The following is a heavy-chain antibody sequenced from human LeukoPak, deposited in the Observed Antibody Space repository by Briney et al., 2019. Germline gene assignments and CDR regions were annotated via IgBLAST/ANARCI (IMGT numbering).Heavy chain of an antibody. CDR2: INQDGSKK. J-gene: IGHJ4*02. Sequence: TGGSLRLSCVASGFTFHNYWMTWVRQAPGRGLEWVANINQDGSKKYFVDSVKGRFTISRDNAENSLYLQMSRLRAEDTAVYYCARRPLYDRRDVYRQFDLWGQGTLVIVSS. CDR3: ARRPLYDRRDVYRQFDL. V-gene: IGHV3-7*01. CDR1: GFTFHNYW. D-gene: IGHD3-22*01.